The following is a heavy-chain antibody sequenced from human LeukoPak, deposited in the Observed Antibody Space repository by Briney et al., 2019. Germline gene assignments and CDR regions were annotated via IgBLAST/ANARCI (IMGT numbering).Heavy chain of an antibody. CDR1: GDSVSANGAA. V-gene: IGHV6-1*01. CDR3: ARVPYYDFQADAFDI. J-gene: IGHJ3*02. D-gene: IGHD3-3*01. Sequence: HSQTLSLTCAISGDSVSANGAAWNWIRQSPSRGLEWLGRTYYRSKWYNDYAVSVKSRITINPDTSKNRFSLQLNSVTPEDTAVYYCARVPYYDFQADAFDIWGQGTMVTVSS. CDR2: TYYRSKWYN.